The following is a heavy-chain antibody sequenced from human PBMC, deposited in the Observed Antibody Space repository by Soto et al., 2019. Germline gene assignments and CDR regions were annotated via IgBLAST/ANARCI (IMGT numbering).Heavy chain of an antibody. D-gene: IGHD2-15*01. J-gene: IGHJ6*02. CDR2: ISYDGNTK. CDR1: XFSFSHYA. Sequence: CLRLSCGASXFSFSHYAMHWVRQAPGKGLECVAVISYDGNTKRYADSVKGRFTISRDNSENTLYLQMNSLRPEDTAVYYCARAGYCSGGRCYSPYYYYYGMDVWGQGTTVTVS. CDR3: ARAGYCSGGRCYSPYYYYYGMDV. V-gene: IGHV3-30-3*01.